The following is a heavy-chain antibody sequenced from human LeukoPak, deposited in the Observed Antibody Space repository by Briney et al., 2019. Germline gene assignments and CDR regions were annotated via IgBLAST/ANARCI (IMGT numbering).Heavy chain of an antibody. D-gene: IGHD3-3*01. J-gene: IGHJ4*02. Sequence: PGGSLRLSCAASGFTFSSYWMNWVRQAPGKGLEWVANINQDGSEKNYVDSVKGRFTISRDNAKNSLYLRMNSLRAEDTAMYYCATDRTIFGVVRFDYWGQGTLVTVSS. V-gene: IGHV3-7*01. CDR2: INQDGSEK. CDR1: GFTFSSYW. CDR3: ATDRTIFGVVRFDY.